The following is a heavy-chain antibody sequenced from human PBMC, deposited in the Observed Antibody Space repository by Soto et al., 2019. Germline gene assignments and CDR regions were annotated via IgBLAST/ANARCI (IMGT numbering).Heavy chain of an antibody. CDR3: ARHTYYYDSSRYPGRLLDY. CDR2: ISYSGIT. CDR1: GGSISSNY. D-gene: IGHD3-22*01. Sequence: SETLSLTCTVSGGSISSNYWSWIRQSPGQGLEWIGYISYSGITNYNPSLKSRVTISVDTSKNQFSLKLTSVTAADTAVYYCARHTYYYDSSRYPGRLLDYWGQGTLVTVSS. V-gene: IGHV4-59*08. J-gene: IGHJ4*02.